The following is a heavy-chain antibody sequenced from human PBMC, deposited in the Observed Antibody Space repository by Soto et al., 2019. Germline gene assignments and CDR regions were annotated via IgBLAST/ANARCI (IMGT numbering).Heavy chain of an antibody. CDR2: IKSKTDGGTT. D-gene: IGHD4-17*01. J-gene: IGHJ6*02. V-gene: IGHV3-15*01. CDR3: TTKTTVVSDYYYGMDV. CDR1: GFTFSNAW. Sequence: EVQLVESGGGLVQPGGSLRLSCAASGFTFSNAWMSWVRQAPGKGLEWVGRIKSKTDGGTTDYAAPVKGRFTISRDDSKNTLYLQMNSLKTEDTAVYYCTTKTTVVSDYYYGMDVWGQGTTVTVSS.